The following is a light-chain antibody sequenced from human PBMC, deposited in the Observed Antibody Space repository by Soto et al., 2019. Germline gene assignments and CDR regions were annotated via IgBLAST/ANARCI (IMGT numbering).Light chain of an antibody. CDR1: QSILYSSNNKNQ. V-gene: IGKV4-1*01. CDR2: WAS. CDR3: QHYNSPPYT. Sequence: DIVMTQSPDSLAVSLGERATINCKSSQSILYSSNNKNQLAWYQQKPGQPPKLLFYWASTRESGVPDRFSGSESGTDFTLTISSLQAEDVAVYYCQHYNSPPYTFGQGTKLEI. J-gene: IGKJ2*01.